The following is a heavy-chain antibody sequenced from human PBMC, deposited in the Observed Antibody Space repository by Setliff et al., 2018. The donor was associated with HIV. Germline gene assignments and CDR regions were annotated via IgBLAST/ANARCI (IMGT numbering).Heavy chain of an antibody. V-gene: IGHV4-31*03. CDR2: IYYSGST. D-gene: IGHD2-2*01. Sequence: SETLSLTCTVSGGSISSGGYYWSWIRQHPGKGLEWIGYIYYSGSTYYNPSLKSRVTISIDTSKNQFSLKLSSVTAADTAMYYCATQRDIVMVPGQGGFDIWAQGTMVTVS. CDR3: ATQRDIVMVPGQGGFDI. J-gene: IGHJ3*02. CDR1: GGSISSGGYY.